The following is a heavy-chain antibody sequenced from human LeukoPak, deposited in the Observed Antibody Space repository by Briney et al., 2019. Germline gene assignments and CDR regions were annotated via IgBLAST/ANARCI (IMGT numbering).Heavy chain of an antibody. CDR1: GFTFSNYA. CDR2: ISSSGSTI. D-gene: IGHD5-18*01. CDR3: ASNGGYSEIDY. Sequence: GGSLRLSCAASGFTFSNYALSWVRQAPGKGLEWVSYISSSGSTIYYADSVKGRFTISRDNAKNSLYLQMNSLRAEDTAVYYCASNGGYSEIDYWGQGTLVTVSS. V-gene: IGHV3-11*01. J-gene: IGHJ4*02.